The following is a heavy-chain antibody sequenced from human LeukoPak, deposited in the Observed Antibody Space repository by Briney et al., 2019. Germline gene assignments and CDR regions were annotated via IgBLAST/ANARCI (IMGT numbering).Heavy chain of an antibody. CDR2: IMPLFNTA. Sequence: GSSAKVSCKASGGTFSSYSITWVRQAPGQGLEWMGGIMPLFNTANYAQQFQGRVTITTDESTSTAYMELSSLRFEDTAMYYCARVDRYHYYLDVWGKGTTVTVSS. J-gene: IGHJ6*03. V-gene: IGHV1-69*05. CDR1: GGTFSSYS. CDR3: ARVDRYHYYLDV.